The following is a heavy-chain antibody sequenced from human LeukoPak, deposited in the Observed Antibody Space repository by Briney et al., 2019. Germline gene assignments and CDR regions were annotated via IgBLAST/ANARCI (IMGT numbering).Heavy chain of an antibody. V-gene: IGHV3-23*01. CDR1: GFTFSTYA. Sequence: TGGSLRLSCAASGFTFSTYAMSWLRQAPGKGLEWVSAISGSGGSTYYSGSVKGRFTISRDNSKNTLYLQMNSLRAEDTAVYYCAKLATLVVPLDYWGQGTLITVSS. D-gene: IGHD2-8*02. CDR3: AKLATLVVPLDY. J-gene: IGHJ4*02. CDR2: ISGSGGST.